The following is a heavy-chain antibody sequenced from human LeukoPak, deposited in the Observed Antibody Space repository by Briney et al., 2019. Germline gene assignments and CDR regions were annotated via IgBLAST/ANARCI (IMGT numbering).Heavy chain of an antibody. V-gene: IGHV1-18*01. Sequence: GASVKVSCKASGYTFTNYGISWVRQAPGQGLEWMGWINTYNGNTNYAQKLQGRVTMTTDTSTSTAYMELRSLRSDDTAVYYCARDRGRIAAAGTDYWGQGTLVTVSS. D-gene: IGHD6-13*01. CDR3: ARDRGRIAAAGTDY. J-gene: IGHJ4*02. CDR1: GYTFTNYG. CDR2: INTYNGNT.